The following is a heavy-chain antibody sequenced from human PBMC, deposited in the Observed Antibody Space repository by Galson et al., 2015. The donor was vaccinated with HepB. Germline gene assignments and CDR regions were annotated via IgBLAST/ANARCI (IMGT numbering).Heavy chain of an antibody. Sequence: SLRLSCAASGFTFRNYGMHWVRQAQGKGLEWMAVGWFDGSKEFYAESVKAGLTISIDNFKHTLYLQMNSLRAEDTAVYYCARYNGGSALDYWGQGTLVTVSS. J-gene: IGHJ4*02. D-gene: IGHD1-14*01. CDR3: ARYNGGSALDY. CDR2: GWFDGSKE. V-gene: IGHV3-33*01. CDR1: GFTFRNYG.